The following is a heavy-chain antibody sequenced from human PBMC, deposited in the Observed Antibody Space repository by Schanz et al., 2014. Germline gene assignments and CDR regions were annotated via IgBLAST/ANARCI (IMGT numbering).Heavy chain of an antibody. CDR2: ICASGGST. V-gene: IGHV3-23*04. Sequence: VQLVESGGGVVQPGGSLRLSCAASGFIFSSYAMSWVRQAPGKGLEWVSTICASGGSTYYADSVKGRFTISRDNSENTLYLQMNSLSADDTAVFYCAREQIMAAAGLVDYWGHGTLVTVSS. D-gene: IGHD6-13*01. CDR3: AREQIMAAAGLVDY. CDR1: GFIFSSYA. J-gene: IGHJ4*01.